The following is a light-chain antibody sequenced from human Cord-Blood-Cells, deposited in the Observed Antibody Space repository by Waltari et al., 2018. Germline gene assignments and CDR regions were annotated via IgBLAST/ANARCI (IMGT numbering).Light chain of an antibody. CDR1: SSDVGSYNL. J-gene: IGLJ1*01. Sequence: QSALTQPASVSGSPGQSITISCTGTSSDVGSYNLVSWYQQHPGKAPKLMSYEGSKRPSGVSNRFSGSESGNTASLTISGLQAEDEADYYCCSYAGSSTYVFGTGTKVTVL. CDR2: EGS. V-gene: IGLV2-23*01. CDR3: CSYAGSSTYV.